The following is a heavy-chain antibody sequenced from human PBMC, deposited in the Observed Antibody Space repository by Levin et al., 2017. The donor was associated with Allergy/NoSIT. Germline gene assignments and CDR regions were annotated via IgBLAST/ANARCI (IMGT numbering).Heavy chain of an antibody. CDR1: GYTFTGYY. V-gene: IGHV1-2*02. CDR2: INPNSGGT. Sequence: GESLKISCKASGYTFTGYYMHWVRQAPGQGLEWMGWINPNSGGTNYAQKFQGRVTMTRDTSISTAYMELSRLRSDDTAVYYCARSGPTTRWVDWFDPWGQGTLVTVSS. D-gene: IGHD4-17*01. CDR3: ARSGPTTRWVDWFDP. J-gene: IGHJ5*02.